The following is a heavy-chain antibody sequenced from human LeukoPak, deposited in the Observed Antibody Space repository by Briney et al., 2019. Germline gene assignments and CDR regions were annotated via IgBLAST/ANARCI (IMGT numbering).Heavy chain of an antibody. V-gene: IGHV1-18*01. CDR1: GYSFTSYD. J-gene: IGHJ4*02. CDR2: ISAYNGKT. D-gene: IGHD1-14*01. CDR3: ARGTYHDY. Sequence: GSVKVSCKASGYSFTSYDISWVRQAPGQGLEWMGWISAYNGKTNYAQRLQGRVTMTTDTSTSTAYMELRSLRSDDTAVYYCARGTYHDYWGQGTLVTVSS.